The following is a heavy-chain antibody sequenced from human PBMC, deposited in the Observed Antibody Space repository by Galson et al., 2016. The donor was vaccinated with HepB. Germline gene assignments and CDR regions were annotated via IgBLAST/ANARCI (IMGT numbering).Heavy chain of an antibody. Sequence: SLRLSCAASGFTFSSFAMGWVRQAPGKGLEWVAAISGSASRTYSAGSVKGRFTISRDNSKNTLYLLMNSLRAEDTAIYYCAKDQRYMESSGWYDFDFWGQGTLVIVAS. CDR3: AKDQRYMESSGWYDFDF. CDR1: GFTFSSFA. CDR2: ISGSASRT. D-gene: IGHD6-19*01. J-gene: IGHJ4*02. V-gene: IGHV3-23*01.